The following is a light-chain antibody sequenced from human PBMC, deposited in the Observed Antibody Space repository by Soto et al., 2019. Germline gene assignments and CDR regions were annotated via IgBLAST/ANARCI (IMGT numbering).Light chain of an antibody. J-gene: IGLJ2*01. CDR1: SSDVGGSNH. V-gene: IGLV2-14*01. CDR3: SSYTSTTLV. Sequence: QSALTQPASVSGSPGQSITISCTGTSSDVGGSNHVSWYQQHPGKAPKLMIYGVSNRPSGISNRVSCSKSGNTASLTIAGLQAEDEADYYCSSYTSTTLVFGGGTKVTVL. CDR2: GVS.